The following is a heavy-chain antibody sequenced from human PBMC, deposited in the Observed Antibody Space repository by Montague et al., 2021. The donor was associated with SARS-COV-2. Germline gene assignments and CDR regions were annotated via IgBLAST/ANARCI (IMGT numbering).Heavy chain of an antibody. CDR1: GFTFSSSC. CDR3: VSGYTSGY. V-gene: IGHV3-7*01. J-gene: IGHJ4*02. CDR2: INDDGSYK. Sequence: SLRLSCAASGFTFSSSCMTWVRQAPGMGLDWVANINDDGSYKIYVDSVKGRFTVSRDNDKNVFYLQMNSLRVEDTAVYYCVSGYTSGYWGQGTRVSVSS. D-gene: IGHD5-12*01.